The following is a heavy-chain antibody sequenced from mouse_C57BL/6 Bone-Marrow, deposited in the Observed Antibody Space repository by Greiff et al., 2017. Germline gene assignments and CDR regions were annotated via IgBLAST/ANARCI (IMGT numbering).Heavy chain of an antibody. V-gene: IGHV1-47*01. CDR2: FHPYNDDT. CDR3: ARGIYDGYHWYFDV. CDR1: GYTFTTYP. J-gene: IGHJ1*03. Sequence: ESGAELVKPGASVKMSCKASGYTFTTYPIEWMKQNHGKSLEWIGNFHPYNDDTKYNEKFKGKATLTVEKSSSTVYLELSRLTSDDSAVYYCARGIYDGYHWYFDVWGTGTTVTVSS. D-gene: IGHD2-3*01.